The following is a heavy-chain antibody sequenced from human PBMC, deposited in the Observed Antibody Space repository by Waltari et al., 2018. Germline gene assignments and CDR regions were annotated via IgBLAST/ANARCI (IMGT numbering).Heavy chain of an antibody. CDR3: ARGHDYYFDY. CDR1: GDSLNSANYY. V-gene: IGHV4-31*01. J-gene: IGHJ4*02. D-gene: IGHD4-17*01. CDR2: LSHSGTA. Sequence: QVHLQESGPGLVKPSQTLSLNCTVSGDSLNSANYYWSWIRQLPEKGLEWIGYLSHSGTAYYNPSLNGLVTMSIDPSKNQFSLRLSSVTAADTAVYFCARGHDYYFDYWGQGILVAVSS.